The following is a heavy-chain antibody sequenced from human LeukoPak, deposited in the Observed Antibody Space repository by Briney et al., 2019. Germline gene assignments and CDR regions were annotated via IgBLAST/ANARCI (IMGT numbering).Heavy chain of an antibody. V-gene: IGHV3-21*01. Sequence: GGSLRLSCAASGFTFSSYSMNWVRQAPGKGLEWVSSISSSTSYTYYADSVKGRFTISRDNAKNSLYLQMNSLRAEDTAMYYCARGWGNSGYPRTEASDYWGQGTLVTVSS. D-gene: IGHD5-12*01. CDR2: ISSSTSYT. CDR3: ARGWGNSGYPRTEASDY. CDR1: GFTFSSYS. J-gene: IGHJ4*02.